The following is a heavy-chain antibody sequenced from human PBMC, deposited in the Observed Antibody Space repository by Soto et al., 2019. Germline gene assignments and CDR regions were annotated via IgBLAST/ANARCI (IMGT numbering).Heavy chain of an antibody. CDR2: ISAYNGNT. J-gene: IGHJ3*02. CDR1: GYTFTSYG. Sequence: ASVKVSCKASGYTFTSYGISWVRQAPGQGLEWMGWISAYNGNTNYAQKLQGRVTMTTDTSTSTAYMELRSLRSDDTAVYYCARDHSDIVVVVAATLPPLDAFDIWGQGTMVTVSS. V-gene: IGHV1-18*01. D-gene: IGHD2-15*01. CDR3: ARDHSDIVVVVAATLPPLDAFDI.